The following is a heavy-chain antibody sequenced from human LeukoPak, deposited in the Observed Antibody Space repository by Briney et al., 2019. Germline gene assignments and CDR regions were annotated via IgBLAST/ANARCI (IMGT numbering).Heavy chain of an antibody. CDR3: ARSPGLYSLDAFDI. CDR1: GGSITSYF. D-gene: IGHD2-2*02. CDR2: LRPTDGYT. Sequence: PSEALSLTCTVSGGSITSYFLTWVRQSAGKGLEFIGRLRPTDGYTNYNPSLKSRVSMSLDTSKKQLSLKLSSVTAADTAVYYCARSPGLYSLDAFDIWGQGTMVTVSS. V-gene: IGHV4-4*07. J-gene: IGHJ3*02.